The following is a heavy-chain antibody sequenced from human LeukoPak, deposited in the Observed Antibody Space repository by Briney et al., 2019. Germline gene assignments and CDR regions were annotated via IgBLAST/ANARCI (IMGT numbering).Heavy chain of an antibody. CDR2: IFYDGTT. J-gene: IGHJ4*02. Sequence: SETLSLTCTVSGGSISGSDYYWGWIRQSPGMGLEWIGSIFYDGTTYYNPSLKSRVTISVDTSKSQFSLTLRSVTAADTAVYYCARRVVAGTTVDFWGQGNLVTVSS. V-gene: IGHV4-39*01. D-gene: IGHD6-19*01. CDR1: GGSISGSDYY. CDR3: ARRVVAGTTVDF.